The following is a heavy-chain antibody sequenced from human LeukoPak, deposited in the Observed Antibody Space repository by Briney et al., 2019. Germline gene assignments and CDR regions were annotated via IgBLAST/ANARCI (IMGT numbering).Heavy chain of an antibody. J-gene: IGHJ4*02. CDR3: ARHVDYYFDY. CDR1: GFTFSSFY. Sequence: GGSLRLSCAASGFTFSSFYMTWVRQAPGKGLEWVANINLDGSEKYYVDSVKGRFTISRDNTKNSLYLQMDSLRAEDTAVYYCARHVDYYFDYWGQGTLVTVSS. CDR2: INLDGSEK. V-gene: IGHV3-7*01. D-gene: IGHD3/OR15-3a*01.